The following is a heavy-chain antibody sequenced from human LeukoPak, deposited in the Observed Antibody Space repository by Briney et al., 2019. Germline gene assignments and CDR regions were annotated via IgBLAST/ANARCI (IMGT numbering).Heavy chain of an antibody. Sequence: SETLPLTCTVSGASISSYYWSWIRQPPGKGLEWIGYISYSGSTYYNPSLKSRVTISADTSKNQVSLTLRSVTAADTAVYYCAKKGVIVVFEYWGQGTLVTVSS. CDR2: ISYSGST. CDR1: GASISSYY. V-gene: IGHV4-59*08. CDR3: AKKGVIVVFEY. D-gene: IGHD3-16*02. J-gene: IGHJ4*02.